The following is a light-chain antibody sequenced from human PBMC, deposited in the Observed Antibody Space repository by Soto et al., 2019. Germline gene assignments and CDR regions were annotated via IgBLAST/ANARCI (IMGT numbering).Light chain of an antibody. CDR1: QSLLHSDGYNY. CDR2: LGS. Sequence: DIVMTQSPLSLPVTPGEPASISCRSSQSLLHSDGYNYLDWYLQKPGQSPQLLIYLGSNRASGVPDRFSGSGSGTYFTLKISRVEAEDVGIFYCMQALQARTFGQWTKVEIK. J-gene: IGKJ1*01. CDR3: MQALQART. V-gene: IGKV2-28*01.